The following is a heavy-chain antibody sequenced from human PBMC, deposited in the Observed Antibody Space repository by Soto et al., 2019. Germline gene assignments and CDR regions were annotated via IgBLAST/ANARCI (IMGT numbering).Heavy chain of an antibody. CDR2: IYSNGIT. CDR3: ARLTNNWYFDL. CDR1: GASISTPTYY. V-gene: IGHV4-39*01. Sequence: SETLSLTCTVSGASISTPTYYWGWIRQPPGKGLEWVGNIYSNGITFYNSSLKSRLTVFVDTSRNQFSLKLSSVTAADTATYYCARLTNNWYFDLWGRGTLLTVSS. J-gene: IGHJ2*01.